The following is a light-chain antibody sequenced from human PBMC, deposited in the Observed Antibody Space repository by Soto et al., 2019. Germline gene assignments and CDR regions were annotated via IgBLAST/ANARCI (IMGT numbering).Light chain of an antibody. CDR3: MQALQSLT. CDR1: QILLYNNTYNY. V-gene: IGKV2-28*01. J-gene: IGKJ5*01. Sequence: EIVMTQSPLTLRATPGEPASISCRPSQILLYNNTYNYLDWYVQKPGQSPQLLIYFGSNRAPGVPDRFSGSGSGTDFTLKINRVEAEDVGTYYCMQALQSLTFGQGTRLEIK. CDR2: FGS.